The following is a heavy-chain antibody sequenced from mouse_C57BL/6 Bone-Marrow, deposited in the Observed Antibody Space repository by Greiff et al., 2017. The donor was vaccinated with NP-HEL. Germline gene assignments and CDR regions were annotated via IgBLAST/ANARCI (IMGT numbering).Heavy chain of an antibody. CDR2: INPNNGGT. Sequence: VQLKQSGPELVKPGASVKMSCKASGYTFTDYNMHWVKQSHGKSLEWIGYINPNNGGTSYNQKFKGKATLTVNKSSSTAYMELRSLTSEDSAVYYCARILRWDFDYWGQGTTLTVSS. CDR1: GYTFTDYN. D-gene: IGHD1-1*01. CDR3: ARILRWDFDY. J-gene: IGHJ2*01. V-gene: IGHV1-22*01.